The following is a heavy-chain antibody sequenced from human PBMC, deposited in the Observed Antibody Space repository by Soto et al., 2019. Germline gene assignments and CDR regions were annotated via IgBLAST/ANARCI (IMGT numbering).Heavy chain of an antibody. Sequence: LRLSCAASGFTFSSYGMHWVRQAPGKGLEWVAVISYDGSNKYYADSVKGRFTISRDNSKNTLYLQMNSLRAEDTAVYYCAKDFWSGYYYFDYWGQGTLVTVSS. D-gene: IGHD3-3*01. CDR2: ISYDGSNK. CDR1: GFTFSSYG. V-gene: IGHV3-30*18. J-gene: IGHJ4*02. CDR3: AKDFWSGYYYFDY.